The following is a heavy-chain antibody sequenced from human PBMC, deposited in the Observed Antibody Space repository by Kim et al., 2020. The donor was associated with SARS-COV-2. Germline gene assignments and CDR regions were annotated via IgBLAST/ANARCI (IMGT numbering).Heavy chain of an antibody. CDR1: GFTFGDYA. Sequence: GGSLRLSCAASGFTFGDYAMHWVRQAPGKGLEWVSGISWNSGSIGYADSVKGRFTISRDNAKNSLYLQMNSLRAEDTALYYCAKVSLIAVAGNHDYWGQGTLVTVSS. D-gene: IGHD6-19*01. CDR3: AKVSLIAVAGNHDY. CDR2: ISWNSGSI. V-gene: IGHV3-9*01. J-gene: IGHJ4*02.